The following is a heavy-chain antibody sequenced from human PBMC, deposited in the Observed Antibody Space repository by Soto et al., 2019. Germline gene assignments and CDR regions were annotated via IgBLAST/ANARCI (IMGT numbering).Heavy chain of an antibody. V-gene: IGHV2-70*01. J-gene: IGHJ6*02. CDR3: ALFCSRVASYSTETCYYYYGMDV. CDR2: IDWDDDK. CDR1: GFSLSTSGMC. Sequence: PTLVNPTQTLTLTCTFSGFSLSTSGMCVSWIRQPPGKALEWLALIDWDDDKYYSTSLKTRLTISKDTSKNQVVLTMTNMDPVDTATYYCALFCSRVASYSTETCYYYYGMDVWGQGTTVTVSS. D-gene: IGHD6-13*01.